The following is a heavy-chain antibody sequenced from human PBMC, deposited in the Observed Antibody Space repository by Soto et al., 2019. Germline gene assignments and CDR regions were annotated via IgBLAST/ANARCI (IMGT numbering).Heavy chain of an antibody. D-gene: IGHD6-13*01. J-gene: IGHJ4*02. V-gene: IGHV1-2*04. CDR2: INPNSGGT. Sequence: ASVKVSCKASGYTFTGYYMHWVRQAPGQGLEWMGWINPNSGGTNYAQKFQGWVTMTRDTSISTAYMELSRLRSDDTAVYYCARDSALIAAAVSAPSYYFDYWGQGTLVTVSS. CDR3: ARDSALIAAAVSAPSYYFDY. CDR1: GYTFTGYY.